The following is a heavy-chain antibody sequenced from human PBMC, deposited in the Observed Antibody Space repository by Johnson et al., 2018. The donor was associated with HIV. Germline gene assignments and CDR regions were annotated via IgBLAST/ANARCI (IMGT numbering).Heavy chain of an antibody. CDR2: ISWNSGSI. V-gene: IGHV3-9*01. J-gene: IGHJ3*02. CDR3: VRGIVVVVAAGRADAFDI. Sequence: EVQVVESGGGLVQPGRSLRLSCAASGFTFDDYAMHWVRQAPGKGLEWVSGISWNSGSIGYADSVKGRFTISRDNAKNSLYLQMNSLRAEDTALYYGVRGIVVVVAAGRADAFDIWGQGTMVTVSS. D-gene: IGHD2-15*01. CDR1: GFTFDDYA.